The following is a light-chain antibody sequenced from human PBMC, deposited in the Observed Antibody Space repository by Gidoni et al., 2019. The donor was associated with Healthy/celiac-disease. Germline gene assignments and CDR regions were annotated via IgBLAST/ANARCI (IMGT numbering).Light chain of an antibody. CDR3: QQSYSTPRYT. Sequence: DIQMTQSPSSLSASVGDSVTITCRASKSISSYLNWYQKKPGKATTLLIDAASSLQSGVPSRFSGSGSETDFTLTIRTLQPEELATYYGQQSYSTPRYTFGPXTKLEIK. V-gene: IGKV1-39*01. CDR1: KSISSY. CDR2: AAS. J-gene: IGKJ2*01.